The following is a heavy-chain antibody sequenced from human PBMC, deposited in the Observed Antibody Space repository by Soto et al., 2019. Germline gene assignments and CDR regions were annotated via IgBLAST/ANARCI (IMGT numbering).Heavy chain of an antibody. CDR3: ATGTWNYAGPDY. D-gene: IGHD1-7*01. Sequence: ASVKVSCKVSGYTLTVLSLHWVRQAPGKGLEWMGGFDPEDGETIYAQKFQGRVTMTEDTSTDTAYMELSSLRSEDTAVYYCATGTWNYAGPDYWGQGTLVTVSS. CDR2: FDPEDGET. V-gene: IGHV1-24*01. J-gene: IGHJ4*02. CDR1: GYTLTVLS.